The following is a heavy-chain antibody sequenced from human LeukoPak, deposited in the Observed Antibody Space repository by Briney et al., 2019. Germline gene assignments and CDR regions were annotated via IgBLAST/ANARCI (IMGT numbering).Heavy chain of an antibody. Sequence: PGGSLRLSCAASGFNFDDYAMLWVRQAPGDGMEGVSVISEDVGCTNYADSVKGRLTFYSDSSHISLYLQMKSLSSEDTALYYCAKHGDASRYRYGRENFDYWGQGTLVTVSS. CDR3: AKHGDASRYRYGRENFDY. CDR1: GFNFDDYA. CDR2: ISEDVGCT. J-gene: IGHJ4*02. D-gene: IGHD5-18*01. V-gene: IGHV3-43*02.